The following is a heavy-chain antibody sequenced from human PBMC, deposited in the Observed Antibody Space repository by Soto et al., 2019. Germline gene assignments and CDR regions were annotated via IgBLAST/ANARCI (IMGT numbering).Heavy chain of an antibody. CDR2: IIPILGIA. D-gene: IGHD6-19*01. CDR3: ARVCSSGWLGY. V-gene: IGHV1-69*02. J-gene: IGHJ4*02. CDR1: GGTFSSYT. Sequence: QVQLVQSGAEVKKPGSSVKVSCKASGGTFSSYTISWVRQAPGQGLERMGRIIPILGIANYAQKFQGRVTITADKSTCTAYMELSSLRSEDTAVYYSARVCSSGWLGYWGQGTLVSVSS.